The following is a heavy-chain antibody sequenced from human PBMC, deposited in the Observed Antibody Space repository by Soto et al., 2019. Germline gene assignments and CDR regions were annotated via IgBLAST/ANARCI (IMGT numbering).Heavy chain of an antibody. J-gene: IGHJ6*02. D-gene: IGHD6-13*01. CDR1: DGSINSYY. V-gene: IGHV4-4*07. CDR3: ARGPRGQLSGMDV. Sequence: SETLSLTCTVTDGSINSYYWSWVRRPAGKGLEWIGRIFSSGTTDYNPSLKRRVTMSIDTSKNQLSLRLRSVTAADTAVYYCARGPRGQLSGMDVWGQGTTVTVSS. CDR2: IFSSGTT.